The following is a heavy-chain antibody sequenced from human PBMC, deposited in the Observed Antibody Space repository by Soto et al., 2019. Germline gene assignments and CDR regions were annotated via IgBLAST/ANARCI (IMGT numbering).Heavy chain of an antibody. CDR1: GFTFSSYW. D-gene: IGHD5-18*01. V-gene: IGHV3-7*05. CDR3: ARLRSRGYSYVDY. Sequence: GGSLRLSCAASGFTFSSYWMSWVRQAPGKGLEWVANIKQGGSEKYYVDSVKGRFTISRDNAKNSLYLQMNSLRAEDTAVYYCARLRSRGYSYVDYWGQGTLVTVSS. CDR2: IKQGGSEK. J-gene: IGHJ4*02.